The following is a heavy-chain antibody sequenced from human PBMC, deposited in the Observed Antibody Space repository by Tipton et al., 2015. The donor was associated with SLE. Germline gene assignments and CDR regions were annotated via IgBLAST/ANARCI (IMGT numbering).Heavy chain of an antibody. CDR2: IYTSGST. D-gene: IGHD3-3*01. J-gene: IGHJ4*02. V-gene: IGHV4-61*02. Sequence: TLSLTCTVSGGSFGSGGYYWTWVRQSAGKGLEFIGRIYTSGSTNYNPSLESRVTISVDTSKNQFYLRLTSVTAADTAVYYCAMYDFWSGSLDYWGQGTLVTVSS. CDR3: AMYDFWSGSLDY. CDR1: GGSFGSGGYY.